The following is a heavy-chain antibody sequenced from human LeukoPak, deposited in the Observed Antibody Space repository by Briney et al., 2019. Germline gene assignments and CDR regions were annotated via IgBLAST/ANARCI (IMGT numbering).Heavy chain of an antibody. J-gene: IGHJ1*01. V-gene: IGHV4-39*01. D-gene: IGHD3-22*01. CDR3: ARGGDTSGHYYFEYFQH. Sequence: SETLSLTCTVSGGSISSSSYYWGWIRQPPGNGLEWIGSIYYSGSAYYNPSLKSRVTISVDTSKNQFSVKLSSVTAADTAVYYCARGGDTSGHYYFEYFQHWGQGTLVTVSS. CDR1: GGSISSSSYY. CDR2: IYYSGSA.